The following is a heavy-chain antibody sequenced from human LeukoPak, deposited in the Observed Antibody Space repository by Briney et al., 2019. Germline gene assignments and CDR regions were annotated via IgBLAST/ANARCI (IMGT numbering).Heavy chain of an antibody. J-gene: IGHJ1*01. D-gene: IGHD6-13*01. Sequence: PSETLSLTCSVSGGSITTIFYFWGWIRQPPGKGLEWIGTLSNNGSTYYNPSLKSRLTISVDTSKNQFSLKLSSVTAADTAVYYCASHESPWSSSWNWGQGTLVTVSS. CDR2: LSNNGST. CDR1: GGSITTIFYF. V-gene: IGHV4-39*01. CDR3: ASHESPWSSSWN.